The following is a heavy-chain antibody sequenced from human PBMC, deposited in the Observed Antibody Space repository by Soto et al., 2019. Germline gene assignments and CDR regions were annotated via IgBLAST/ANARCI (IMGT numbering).Heavy chain of an antibody. CDR3: ARDKITGLLDY. V-gene: IGHV4-34*01. CDR2: INHSGST. Sequence: SDTLSLTAAIDGGSFSVDYWTWISQRPGTGLEWIGEINHSGSTNYNPSLKSRVTISVDTSKNQFSLKLTSVTAADTAVYYCARDKITGLLDYWGQGTLVTVS. D-gene: IGHD3-10*01. CDR1: GGSFSVDY. J-gene: IGHJ4*02.